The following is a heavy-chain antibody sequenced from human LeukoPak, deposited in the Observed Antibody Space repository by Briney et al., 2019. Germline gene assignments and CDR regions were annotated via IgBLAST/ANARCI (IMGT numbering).Heavy chain of an antibody. Sequence: ASVSVSCKASGYTFTNYGISWVRQAPGHGLEWMGWISGYSGDTRYAQDLQGRVTVTTDTFTSTSYMELRSLRSDDTAVYYCARAPNYSGSGSPFWEIWGQGTLVTVSS. CDR1: GYTFTNYG. J-gene: IGHJ4*02. CDR3: ARAPNYSGSGSPFWEI. D-gene: IGHD3-10*01. CDR2: ISGYSGDT. V-gene: IGHV1-18*01.